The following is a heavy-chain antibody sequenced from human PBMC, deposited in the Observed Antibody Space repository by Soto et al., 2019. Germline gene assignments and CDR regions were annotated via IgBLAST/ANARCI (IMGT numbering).Heavy chain of an antibody. Sequence: PSETLSLTCAVYGGSFSGYYWSWIRQPPGKGLEWIGEINHSGSTNYNPSLKSRVTISVDTSKNQFSLKLSSVTAADTAVYYCARDYPYLNLDGGRVEMATSDAFDIWGQGTMVTVSS. V-gene: IGHV4-34*01. CDR1: GGSFSGYY. J-gene: IGHJ3*02. CDR2: INHSGST. D-gene: IGHD5-12*01. CDR3: ARDYPYLNLDGGRVEMATSDAFDI.